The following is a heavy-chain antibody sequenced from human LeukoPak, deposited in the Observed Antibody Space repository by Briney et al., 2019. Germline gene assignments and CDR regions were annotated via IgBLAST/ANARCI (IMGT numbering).Heavy chain of an antibody. CDR2: ISSNGCSI. CDR3: ARTGTTLMDV. Sequence: GGSLRLSCAASGFTFSSYEMNWVRQAPGKGLEWVSYISSNGCSIYYADSVKGRFTISRDNAKNSLYLQMNSLRAEDTAVYYCARTGTTLMDVWGQGTTVTVSS. J-gene: IGHJ6*02. D-gene: IGHD1-7*01. CDR1: GFTFSSYE. V-gene: IGHV3-48*03.